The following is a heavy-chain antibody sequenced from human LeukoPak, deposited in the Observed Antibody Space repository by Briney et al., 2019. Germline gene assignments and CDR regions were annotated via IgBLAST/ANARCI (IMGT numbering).Heavy chain of an antibody. CDR1: GYTFTSYD. CDR2: MNPNSGNT. Sequence: ASVKVSCKASGYTFTSYDINWVRQATGQGLEWMGWMNPNSGNTGYAQKFQGRVTMTRNTSISTAYMELSSLRSEDTAVYYCARGHHYYYGMGVWGQGTTVTVSS. J-gene: IGHJ6*02. V-gene: IGHV1-8*01. CDR3: ARGHHYYYGMGV.